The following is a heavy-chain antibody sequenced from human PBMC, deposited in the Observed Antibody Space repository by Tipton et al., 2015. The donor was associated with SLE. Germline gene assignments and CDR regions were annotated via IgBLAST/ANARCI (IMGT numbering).Heavy chain of an antibody. V-gene: IGHV4-59*12. Sequence: TLSLTCSVSGGFISSYYWSWIRQPPGKGLEWIGYIYYSESTNFNPSLKSRVTISVDTSKNQFSLNLSSVTAADTAVYYCARSVGTWGSQYFDLWGRGTLVTVSS. D-gene: IGHD7-27*01. CDR2: IYYSEST. CDR1: GGFISSYY. J-gene: IGHJ2*01. CDR3: ARSVGTWGSQYFDL.